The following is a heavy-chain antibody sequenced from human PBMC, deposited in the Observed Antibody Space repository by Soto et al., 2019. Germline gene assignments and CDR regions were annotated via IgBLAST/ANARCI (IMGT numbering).Heavy chain of an antibody. Sequence: PGGSLRLSCAASGFTFSSYAMHWVRQAPGKGLEWVAIISYDSSTIYYADSVKGRFTISRDNAKNSLYLQMNSLRAEDTAVYYCAREASSCGGGSCFRQYYFDSWGQGTLVTVSS. CDR2: ISYDSSTI. J-gene: IGHJ4*02. CDR1: GFTFSSYA. CDR3: AREASSCGGGSCFRQYYFDS. V-gene: IGHV3-30*04. D-gene: IGHD2-15*01.